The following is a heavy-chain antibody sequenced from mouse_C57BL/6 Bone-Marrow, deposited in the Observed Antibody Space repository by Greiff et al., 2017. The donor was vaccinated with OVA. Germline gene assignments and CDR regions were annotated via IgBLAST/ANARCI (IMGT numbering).Heavy chain of an antibody. D-gene: IGHD1-1*01. CDR1: GYSITSDY. J-gene: IGHJ1*03. CDR3: ARYNYGSSYPWYFDV. V-gene: IGHV3-8*01. Sequence: VQLKESGPGLAKPSQTLSLTCSVTGYSITSDYWNWIRKFPGNKLEYMGYISYSGSTYYNPSLKSRISITRDTSKNQYYLQLNSVTTEDTATYDCARYNYGSSYPWYFDVWGTGTTVTVSS. CDR2: ISYSGST.